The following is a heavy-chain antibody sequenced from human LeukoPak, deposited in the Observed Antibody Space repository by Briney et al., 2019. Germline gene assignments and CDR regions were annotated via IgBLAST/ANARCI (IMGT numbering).Heavy chain of an antibody. CDR2: IYYSGST. CDR1: GGSISSSSYY. J-gene: IGHJ4*02. CDR3: ASLEYYADY. V-gene: IGHV4-39*01. Sequence: SGTLSLTCTVSGGSISSSSYYWGWIRQPPGKGLEWIGSIYYSGSTYHNPSLKSRVSISVDTSKNQFSLKLSSVTAADTAGYYCASLEYYADYWGQGTLVTVSS.